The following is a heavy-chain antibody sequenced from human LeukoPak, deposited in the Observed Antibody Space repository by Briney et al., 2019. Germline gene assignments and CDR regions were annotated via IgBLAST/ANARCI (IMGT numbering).Heavy chain of an antibody. V-gene: IGHV3-43*01. CDR3: AKELDTMFFDY. D-gene: IGHD5-18*01. CDR2: AGWAGGTT. CDR1: GFNFDRYT. J-gene: IGHJ4*02. Sequence: GGSLRLSCATSGFNFDRYTIHWVRQAPGKGLEWVSLAGWAGGTTYYSDSARGRFTISRDSGKNSVYLQMNSLTTDDTAFYFCAKELDTMFFDYWGQGALVTVSS.